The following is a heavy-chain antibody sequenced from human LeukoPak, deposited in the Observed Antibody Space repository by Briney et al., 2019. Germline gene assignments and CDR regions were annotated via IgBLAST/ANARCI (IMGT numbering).Heavy chain of an antibody. CDR3: ARDQDRYGSGSYGLDPFDY. V-gene: IGHV1-18*01. Sequence: ASVKVSCKASGYSFSTSGISWLRQAPGQGLEWMGWISAYNGNTNYAQKLQGRVTMTTDTSTSTAYMELRSLRSDDTAVYYCARDQDRYGSGSYGLDPFDYWGQGTLVTVSS. CDR2: ISAYNGNT. D-gene: IGHD3-10*01. J-gene: IGHJ4*02. CDR1: GYSFSTSG.